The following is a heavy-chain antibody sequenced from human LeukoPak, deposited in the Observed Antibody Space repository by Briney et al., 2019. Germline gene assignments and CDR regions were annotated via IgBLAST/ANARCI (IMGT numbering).Heavy chain of an antibody. J-gene: IGHJ6*03. CDR2: ISGSGGST. D-gene: IGHD6-19*01. CDR1: GFAFGDYA. V-gene: IGHV3-23*01. CDR3: ARGEQQWLVGYYYYYYMDV. Sequence: GGSLRLSCTASGFAFGDYAMSWVRQAPGKGLEWVSAISGSGGSTYYADSVKGRFTISRDNSKNTLYLQMNSLRAEDTAVYYCARGEQQWLVGYYYYYYMDVWGKGTTVTVSS.